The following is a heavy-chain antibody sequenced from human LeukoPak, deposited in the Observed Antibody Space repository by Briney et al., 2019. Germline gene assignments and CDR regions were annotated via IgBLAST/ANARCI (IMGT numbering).Heavy chain of an antibody. Sequence: SQTLSLTCDISGDTISGNSAAWNWHRQSPWRGLEWLGRTYYRSKWYYDYAVSVKSRITISPDTSKNQFSLQLNSVTADDTAVYYCARGFALDFWGQGTMVTVSS. J-gene: IGHJ3*01. CDR2: TYYRSKWYY. V-gene: IGHV6-1*01. CDR1: GDTISGNSAA. CDR3: ARGFALDF.